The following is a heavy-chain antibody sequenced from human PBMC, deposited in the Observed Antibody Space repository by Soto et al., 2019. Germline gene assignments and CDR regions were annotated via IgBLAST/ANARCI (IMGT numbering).Heavy chain of an antibody. Sequence: PSETLSLTCTVSGGSISSYYWSWIRQPPGKGLEWIGYINYSGSTNYNPSLKSRVTISADTSKNQFSLKLSSVTAADTAVYYCAREVRATTGSYFQHWGQGTLVTVSS. D-gene: IGHD1-26*01. CDR1: GGSISSYY. CDR2: INYSGST. CDR3: AREVRATTGSYFQH. J-gene: IGHJ1*01. V-gene: IGHV4-59*01.